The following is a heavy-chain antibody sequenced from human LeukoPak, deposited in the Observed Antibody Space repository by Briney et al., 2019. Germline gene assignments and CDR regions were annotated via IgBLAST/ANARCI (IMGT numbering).Heavy chain of an antibody. CDR2: IYYSGST. CDR1: GGSLSSYY. CDR3: ARARSAAVTGWFDP. Sequence: SETLSLTCTVSGGSLSSYYWSWIRQPPGKGLEWIGYIYYSGSTNYNPSLKSRVTISVDTSKNQFSLKLSSVTAADTAVYYCARARSAAVTGWFDPWGQGTLVTVSS. J-gene: IGHJ5*02. V-gene: IGHV4-59*01. D-gene: IGHD6-13*01.